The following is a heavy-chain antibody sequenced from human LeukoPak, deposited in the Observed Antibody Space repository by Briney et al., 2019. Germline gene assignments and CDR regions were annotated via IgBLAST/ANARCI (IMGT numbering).Heavy chain of an antibody. Sequence: ASVKVSCKASGGTFSSYAISWVRQAPGQGLEWMGGIIPIFGTGNYAQKFQGRVTITTDESTSTAYMELSSLRSEDTAVYYCARTQAAGTGTNWFDPWGQGTLVTVSS. CDR2: IIPIFGTG. V-gene: IGHV1-69*05. D-gene: IGHD6-13*01. CDR1: GGTFSSYA. CDR3: ARTQAAGTGTNWFDP. J-gene: IGHJ5*02.